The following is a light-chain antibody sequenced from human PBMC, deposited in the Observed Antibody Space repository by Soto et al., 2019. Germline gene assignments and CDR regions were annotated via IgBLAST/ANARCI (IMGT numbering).Light chain of an antibody. CDR2: DVF. CDR3: SSYASSSTLV. Sequence: QSALTQPASVSGSPGQSITISCTGTSSDVGGYNYVSWYQHHPGKAPKLMIYDVFHRPSGISTRFSGSKSGNTASLTISGLQAEDEADYYCSSYASSSTLVFGTGTKVNVL. CDR1: SSDVGGYNY. V-gene: IGLV2-14*03. J-gene: IGLJ1*01.